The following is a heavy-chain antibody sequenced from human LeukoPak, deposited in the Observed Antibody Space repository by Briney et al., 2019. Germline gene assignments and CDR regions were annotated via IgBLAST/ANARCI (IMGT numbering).Heavy chain of an antibody. D-gene: IGHD3-10*01. CDR3: ARDSGTTGEVKFDP. J-gene: IGHJ5*02. Sequence: SETLSLTCTVSGGFIRSYYWSWIRQPPGKGLEWIGYIYYTGSTNYNPSLKGRVTISVDRSKNQFSLKVSSVTAADTAVYYCARDSGTTGEVKFDPWGQGTLVTVSS. CDR2: IYYTGST. V-gene: IGHV4-59*12. CDR1: GGFIRSYY.